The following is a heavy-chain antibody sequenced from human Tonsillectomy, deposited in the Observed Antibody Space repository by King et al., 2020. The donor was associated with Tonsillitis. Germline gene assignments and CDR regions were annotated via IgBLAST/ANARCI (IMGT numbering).Heavy chain of an antibody. J-gene: IGHJ4*02. V-gene: IGHV3-73*02. CDR2: IRSKVNSYAT. CDR3: TSLGDDTVTTFNY. Sequence: VQLVESGGGLVQPGGSLKLPCTASGFTFSGSAMHWVRKASGRGLEWVGRIRSKVNSYATEYAASLEGRFTVSRDDSNNMAYLQMNSLKTEDTAVYYCTSLGDDTVTTFNYWGQGTLVTVSS. D-gene: IGHD4-11*01. CDR1: GFTFSGSA.